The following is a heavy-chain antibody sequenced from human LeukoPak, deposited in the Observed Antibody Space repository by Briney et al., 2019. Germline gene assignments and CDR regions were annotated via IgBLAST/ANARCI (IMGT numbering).Heavy chain of an antibody. CDR2: IYHSGSP. D-gene: IGHD1-1*01. Sequence: SGTLSLTCAVSGGSISSNNWWGWVRQPPGKGLEWIGEIYHSGSPNYNPSLESRVTISVDKSRNHFSLNLSSVTAADTAVYYCARVNINNWHSCDYWGQGTLVTVSS. CDR3: ARVNINNWHSCDY. V-gene: IGHV4-4*02. J-gene: IGHJ4*02. CDR1: GGSISSNNW.